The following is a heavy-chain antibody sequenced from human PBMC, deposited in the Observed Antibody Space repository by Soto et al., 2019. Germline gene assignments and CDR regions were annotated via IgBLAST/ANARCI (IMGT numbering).Heavy chain of an antibody. V-gene: IGHV3-13*01. D-gene: IGHD6-13*01. CDR1: GFTFSSYD. Sequence: GGSLRLSCAASGFTFSSYDMHWVRQATGKGLEWVSAIGTAGDTYYPGSVKGRFTISRENAKNSLYLQMNSLRAGDTAVYYCARSQIAAAGTWHYGLDVWGQGTTVTVSS. J-gene: IGHJ6*02. CDR3: ARSQIAAAGTWHYGLDV. CDR2: IGTAGDT.